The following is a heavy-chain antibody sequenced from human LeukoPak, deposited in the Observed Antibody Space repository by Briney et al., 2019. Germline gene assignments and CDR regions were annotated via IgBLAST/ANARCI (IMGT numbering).Heavy chain of an antibody. Sequence: SVKVSCKASGGTFSSYAITWVRQAPGQGLEWMGRIIPIFGTANYAQKFQGRVTITTDESTSTAYMELSSLRPEDAAVYYCARAIAAAGYFDYWGQGALVTVSS. J-gene: IGHJ4*02. CDR1: GGTFSSYA. CDR3: ARAIAAAGYFDY. CDR2: IIPIFGTA. V-gene: IGHV1-69*05. D-gene: IGHD6-13*01.